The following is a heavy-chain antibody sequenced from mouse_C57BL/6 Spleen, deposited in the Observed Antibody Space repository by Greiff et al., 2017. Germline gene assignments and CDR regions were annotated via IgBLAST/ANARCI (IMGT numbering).Heavy chain of an antibody. CDR3: ARGITTVVAPYYYAMDY. Sequence: EVQLQQSGPELVKPGASVKIPCKASGYTFTDYNMDWVKQSHGKSLEWIGDINPNNGGTIYTQKFKGKATLTVDKSSSTAYMELRSLTSEDTAVYYCARGITTVVAPYYYAMDYWGQGTSVTVSS. J-gene: IGHJ4*01. V-gene: IGHV1-18*01. D-gene: IGHD1-1*01. CDR2: INPNNGGT. CDR1: GYTFTDYN.